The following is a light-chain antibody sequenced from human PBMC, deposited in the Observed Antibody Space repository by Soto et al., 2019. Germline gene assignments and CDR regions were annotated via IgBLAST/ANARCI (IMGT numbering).Light chain of an antibody. CDR2: DVS. Sequence: QSVLTQPPSASGSPGQSVTISCTGTSSDVGGYNYVSWYQHHPGKAPKLMIYDVSKRPSGVPDRFSGSKSGNTASLTVSGFQAEDEADYYCSSYAGSNNYVFGTGTKVTVL. J-gene: IGLJ1*01. V-gene: IGLV2-8*01. CDR1: SSDVGGYNY. CDR3: SSYAGSNNYV.